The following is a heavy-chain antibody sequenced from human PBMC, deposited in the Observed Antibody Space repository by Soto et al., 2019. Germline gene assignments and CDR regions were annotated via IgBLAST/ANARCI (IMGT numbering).Heavy chain of an antibody. CDR2: IYHSGST. Sequence: SETLSLTCAVSGGSISSGGYSFSLILQPPGKGLEWIGYIYHSGSTYYNPSLKSRVTISVDRSKNQFSLKLSSVTAADTAVYYCARGRITGTTYYYYGMDVWGQGTTVTVSS. CDR3: ARGRITGTTYYYYGMDV. D-gene: IGHD1-7*01. V-gene: IGHV4-30-2*01. J-gene: IGHJ6*02. CDR1: GGSISSGGYS.